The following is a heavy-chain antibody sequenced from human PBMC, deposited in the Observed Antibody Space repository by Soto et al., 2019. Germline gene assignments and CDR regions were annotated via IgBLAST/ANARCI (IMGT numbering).Heavy chain of an antibody. CDR2: ITYDGSFQ. J-gene: IGHJ4*01. CDR3: AKDSGGGTFYTKVAV. D-gene: IGHD2-15*01. Sequence: EGSRRRSCQASGFNFDNYGMHWVRQAPSKGLEWVAVITYDGSFQYYADSVKGRFTISRDNSKNTLSLHLNTLKPEDTAVYHCAKDSGGGTFYTKVAVGGQATLVTIFS. CDR1: GFNFDNYG. V-gene: IGHV3-30*18.